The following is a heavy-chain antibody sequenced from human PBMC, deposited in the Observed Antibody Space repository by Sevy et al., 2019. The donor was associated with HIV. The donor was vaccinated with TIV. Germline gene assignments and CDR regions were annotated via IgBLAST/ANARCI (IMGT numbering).Heavy chain of an antibody. CDR3: ARGAAVAGRGEYFQH. CDR2: ISAYNGKT. CDR1: GYTFTSYG. V-gene: IGHV1-18*04. J-gene: IGHJ1*01. Sequence: ASVKVSCKAYGYTFTSYGISWVRQAPGQGLEWMGWISAYNGKTNYAQKLQGRVTMTTDTSTSTAYMELRSLRSDDTAVYYCARGAAVAGRGEYFQHWGQGTLVTVSS. D-gene: IGHD6-19*01.